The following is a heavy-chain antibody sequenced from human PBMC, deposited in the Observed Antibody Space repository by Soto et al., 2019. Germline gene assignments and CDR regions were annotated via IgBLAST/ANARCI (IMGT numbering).Heavy chain of an antibody. CDR3: AVGIVSTSPTSGDS. CDR2: IDPRDSST. J-gene: IGHJ5*02. V-gene: IGHV5-10-1*01. Sequence: PGESLKISCKASGYNFITYWISWVRQMPGKGLEWMGRIDPRDSSTNYSPSFEGHITISSDRSANTAYLQWDKLKASDTAMYYCAVGIVSTSPTSGDSWGRGTLVTVSS. CDR1: GYNFITYW. D-gene: IGHD2-2*01.